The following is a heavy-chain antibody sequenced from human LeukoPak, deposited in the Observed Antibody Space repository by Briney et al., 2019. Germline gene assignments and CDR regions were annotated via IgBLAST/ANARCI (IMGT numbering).Heavy chain of an antibody. CDR1: GGSFSGYY. J-gene: IGHJ1*01. CDR2: INHSGST. V-gene: IGHV4-34*01. Sequence: PSETLSLTCAVYGGSFSGYYWSWNRQPPGKGLEWIGEINHSGSTNYNPSLKSRVTISVDTSKNQFSLKLSSVTAADTAVYYCARVGLDYYDSSPPKYFQHWGQGTLVTVSS. CDR3: ARVGLDYYDSSPPKYFQH. D-gene: IGHD3-22*01.